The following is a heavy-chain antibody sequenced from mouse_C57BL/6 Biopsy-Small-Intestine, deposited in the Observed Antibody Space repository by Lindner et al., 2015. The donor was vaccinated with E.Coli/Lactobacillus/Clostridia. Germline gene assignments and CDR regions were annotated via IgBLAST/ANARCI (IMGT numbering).Heavy chain of an antibody. CDR3: SKEGCSGASCFSNWFDL. CDR1: GYSFISHY. Sequence: SVKVSCKASGYSFISHYMHWVRQAPGQVLEWMGVISPIDGSTIYAEKFRGRVTMTRDTSTSTDYMELTSLRSDDTAMYYCSKEGCSGASCFSNWFDLWGQGTLVTVSS. D-gene: IGHD4-1*02. V-gene: IGHV1-64*01. CDR2: ISPIDGST. J-gene: IGHJ4*01.